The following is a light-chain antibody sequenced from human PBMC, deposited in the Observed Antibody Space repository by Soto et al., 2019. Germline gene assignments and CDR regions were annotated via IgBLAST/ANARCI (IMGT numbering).Light chain of an antibody. CDR3: QSYDSRLSGWV. CDR2: GNS. V-gene: IGLV1-40*01. CDR1: SSNIGAGYD. J-gene: IGLJ3*02. Sequence: QSVLTQLPSVSGAPGQRVTISCTGSSSNIGAGYDVHWYQQLPGTAPKLLIYGNSNRPSGVPHRFSGSKSGTSASLAITGLQAEDEADYYCQSYDSRLSGWVFGGGTKVTVL.